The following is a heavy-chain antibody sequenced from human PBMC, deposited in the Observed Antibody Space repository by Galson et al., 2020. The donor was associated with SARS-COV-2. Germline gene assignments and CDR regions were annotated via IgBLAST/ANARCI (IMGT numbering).Heavy chain of an antibody. D-gene: IGHD5-12*01. J-gene: IGHJ5*01. CDR2: VYFSGVH. CDR3: ARAIFSADSLWRRGWPMYADS. V-gene: IGHV4-39*07. Sequence: SETLSLTCPVSGTSISSSSYYWAWNRQPPGQGPEYIGSVYFSGVHYQNPSLKSRVTISITTSENKFSLRLRSVTAADSGLYFCARAIFSADSLWRRGWPMYADSWGQGTRVSVSS. CDR1: GTSISSSSYY.